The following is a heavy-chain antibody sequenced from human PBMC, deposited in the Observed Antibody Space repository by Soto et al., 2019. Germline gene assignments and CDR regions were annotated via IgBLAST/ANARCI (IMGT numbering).Heavy chain of an antibody. CDR3: VKFRGRAYHYYYMDV. Sequence: DVQLLESGGGSVQRGGSPRLSCAASGFTFSTYGMTWVRQAPGKGLEWVSYGGSGGSTYYADSVKGRFTISRDHSKNTLYLQMNSLRAEDTAVYYCVKFRGRAYHYYYMDVWGNGTTVTVSS. J-gene: IGHJ6*03. CDR2: GGSGGST. D-gene: IGHD3-16*01. CDR1: GFTFSTYG. V-gene: IGHV3-23*01.